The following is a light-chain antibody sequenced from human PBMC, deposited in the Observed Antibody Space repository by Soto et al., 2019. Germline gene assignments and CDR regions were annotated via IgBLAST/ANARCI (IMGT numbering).Light chain of an antibody. CDR1: QSVSSN. J-gene: IGKJ5*01. CDR3: QQYNNWPIT. CDR2: GAS. V-gene: IGKV3-15*01. Sequence: RFKTPYPRTMSLSPGQRAPLSSRASQSVSSNLAWYQQKPGQAPRLLIYGASTRATGIPARFSGSGSGTEFTLTISSLQSEDFAVYYCQQYNNWPITFGQGTRLEIK.